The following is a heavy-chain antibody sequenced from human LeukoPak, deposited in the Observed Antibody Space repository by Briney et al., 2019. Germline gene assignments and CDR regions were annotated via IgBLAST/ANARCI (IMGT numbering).Heavy chain of an antibody. D-gene: IGHD6-19*01. CDR2: IYAGDNT. V-gene: IGHV3-53*01. CDR3: VGATRWLAYDY. Sequence: GGSLTLSCATSGFSVSRYMSWVRQAPGKGLAWVSVIYAGDNTNYVASVSGRFTISRDSSNIMLFLQMNSLRAEDTALYYCVGATRWLAYDYWGQGALVTVSS. CDR1: GFSVSRY. J-gene: IGHJ4*02.